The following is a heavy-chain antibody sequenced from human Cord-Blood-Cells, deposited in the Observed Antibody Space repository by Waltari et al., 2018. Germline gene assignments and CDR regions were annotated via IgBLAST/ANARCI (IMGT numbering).Heavy chain of an antibody. J-gene: IGHJ4*02. CDR1: GSTLTELS. CDR3: ATSPTTITRYGSGSYYNY. CDR2: FDPEDGET. V-gene: IGHV1-24*01. D-gene: IGHD3-10*01. Sequence: QVQLVQSGAEVKKPGASVKVSCKVSGSTLTELSMHWVRQARGNGLAWMGGFDPEDGETSYAQRFQGRVTMTEDTSTDTAYMELSSLRSEDTAVYYCATSPTTITRYGSGSYYNYWGQGTLVTVSS.